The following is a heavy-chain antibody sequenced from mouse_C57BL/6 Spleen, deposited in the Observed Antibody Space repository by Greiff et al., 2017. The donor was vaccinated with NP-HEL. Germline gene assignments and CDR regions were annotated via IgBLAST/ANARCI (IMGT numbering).Heavy chain of an antibody. J-gene: IGHJ4*01. CDR1: GYTFTSYW. D-gene: IGHD3-2*02. CDR2: IDPNSGGT. V-gene: IGHV1-72*01. Sequence: QVQLQQPGAELVKPGASVKLSCKASGYTFTSYWMHWVKQRPGRGLEWIGRIDPNSGGTKYNEKFKSKATLTVDKPSSTAYTQLSSLTSEDSAVYYCARSGDYGAMDYWGQGTSVTVSS. CDR3: ARSGDYGAMDY.